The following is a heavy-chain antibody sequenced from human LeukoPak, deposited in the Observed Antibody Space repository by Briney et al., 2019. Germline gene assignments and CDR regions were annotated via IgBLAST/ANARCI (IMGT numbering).Heavy chain of an antibody. V-gene: IGHV4-61*01. CDR3: ARSAYYYDSSGYYPFDY. CDR2: IYYSGST. Sequence: SETLSLTCTVSGGPFSSGSYYWSWIRQPPGKGLEWIGYIYYSGSTNYNPSLKSRVTISVDTSKNQFSLKLSSVTAADTAVYYCARSAYYYDSSGYYPFDYWGQGTLVTVSS. CDR1: GGPFSSGSYY. D-gene: IGHD3-22*01. J-gene: IGHJ4*02.